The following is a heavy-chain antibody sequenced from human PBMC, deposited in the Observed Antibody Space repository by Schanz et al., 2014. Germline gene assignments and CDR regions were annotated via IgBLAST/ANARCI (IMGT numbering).Heavy chain of an antibody. CDR2: LSGGSSYI. CDR1: GFTFSDHF. V-gene: IGHV3-21*02. J-gene: IGHJ6*02. CDR3: ARPLGPNYYYYGLDV. Sequence: EVKLLESGGHLVQPGGSLRLSCAASGFTFSDHFMDWVRQAPGKGLEWVSSLSGGSSYIFYADSVKGRFTISRDNARYSLYLEMNSLRAEDTAVYYCARPLGPNYYYYGLDVWGQGTTVTVSS.